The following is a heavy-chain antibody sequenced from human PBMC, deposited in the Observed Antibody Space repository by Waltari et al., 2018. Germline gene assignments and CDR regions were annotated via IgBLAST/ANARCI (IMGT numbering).Heavy chain of an antibody. Sequence: EVQLVESGGGLVKPGGSLRLSCAASGFNFSRHNMNWVRQAPGKGLEWVSSISSISTYKYYADSVRGRFTISRDNAMNSLYLQLNSLRAEDTAVYYCVSPALPGAHYYYYYGMDFWGQGTTVTVSS. J-gene: IGHJ6*02. CDR1: GFNFSRHN. CDR3: VSPALPGAHYYYYYGMDF. CDR2: ISSISTYK. V-gene: IGHV3-21*01. D-gene: IGHD2-2*01.